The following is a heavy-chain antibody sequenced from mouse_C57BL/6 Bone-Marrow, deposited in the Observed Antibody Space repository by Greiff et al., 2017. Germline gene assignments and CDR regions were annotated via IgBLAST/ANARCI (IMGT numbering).Heavy chain of an antibody. CDR1: GYTFTSYG. V-gene: IGHV1-81*01. J-gene: IGHJ3*01. CDR2: IYPRSGNT. Sequence: VQLQESGAELARPGASVKLSCKASGYTFTSYGISWVKQRTGQGLEWIGEIYPRSGNTYYNEKFKGKATLTADKSSSPAYMELGGLSSEDSAVYFCPLGGYYVKFAYWGQGTLVTVSA. CDR3: PLGGYYVKFAY. D-gene: IGHD2-3*01.